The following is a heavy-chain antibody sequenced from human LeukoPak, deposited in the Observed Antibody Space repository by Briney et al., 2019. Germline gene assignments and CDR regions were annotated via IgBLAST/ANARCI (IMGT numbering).Heavy chain of an antibody. CDR1: GGSFSGYF. CDR2: INHSGTT. V-gene: IGHV4-34*01. J-gene: IGHJ4*02. CDR3: ASYYGSGSYLTRFDY. Sequence: SETLSLTCAVYGGSFSGYFWSWIRQPPGKGLEWIGDINHSGTTNYNPSLKSRVTISVDTSKNQFSLKLSSVTAADTAVYYCASYYGSGSYLTRFDYWGQGTLVTVSS. D-gene: IGHD3-10*01.